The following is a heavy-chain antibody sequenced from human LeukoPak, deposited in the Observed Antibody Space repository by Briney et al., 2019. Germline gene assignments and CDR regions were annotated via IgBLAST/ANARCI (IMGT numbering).Heavy chain of an antibody. V-gene: IGHV3-21*01. J-gene: IGHJ4*02. Sequence: GGSLRLSCAASGFTFSSYSMNWVRQAPGKGLEWVSSISSSSSYIYYADSVKGRFTISRDNAKNSLYLQMNSLRAEDTAVYYCASERGLRYFDWLPDRYVNFDYWGQGTLVTVSS. CDR3: ASERGLRYFDWLPDRYVNFDY. D-gene: IGHD3-9*01. CDR1: GFTFSSYS. CDR2: ISSSSSYI.